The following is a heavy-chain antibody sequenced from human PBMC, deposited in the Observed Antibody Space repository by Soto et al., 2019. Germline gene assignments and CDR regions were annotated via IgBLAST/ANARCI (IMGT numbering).Heavy chain of an antibody. D-gene: IGHD6-19*01. CDR2: ISHSGSV. V-gene: IGHV4-4*02. Sequence: QVLLQESGPGLVQPSGTLSLSCAVSGGSISSSHFWGWVRQPPGKGLEWVGDISHSGSVNYNPSLKSRVTISIDKSKIQFSLKLNSVTAADTAVYYCARSFGWYAIDSWGQGTLVIVSS. CDR3: ARSFGWYAIDS. CDR1: GGSISSSHF. J-gene: IGHJ4*02.